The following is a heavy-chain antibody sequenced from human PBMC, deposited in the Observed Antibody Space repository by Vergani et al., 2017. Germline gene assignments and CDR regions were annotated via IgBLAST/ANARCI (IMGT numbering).Heavy chain of an antibody. D-gene: IGHD3-16*01. V-gene: IGHV4-39*01. CDR3: ASGKYYSDSTSHYRGRYFDV. CDR2: IYNSGNG. CDR1: GDSIISRSYY. J-gene: IGHJ2*01. Sequence: QMQLQESGPGLVKASETLSLTCTVSGDSIISRSYYWGWIRQPPGKGLEWIGSIYNSGNGDSSSSLKSRVTISADTSKNQFSLWLTSVTAADTAVYYCASGKYYSDSTSHYRGRYFDVWGGGTLVTVPS.